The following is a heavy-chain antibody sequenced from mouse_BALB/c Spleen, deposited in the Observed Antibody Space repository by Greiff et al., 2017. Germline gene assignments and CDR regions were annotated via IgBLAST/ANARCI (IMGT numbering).Heavy chain of an antibody. CDR1: GYTFTSYY. J-gene: IGHJ3*01. Sequence: VQLQQPGAELVKPGASVKLSCKASGYTFTSYYMYWVKQRPGQGLEWIGGINPSNGGTNFNEKFKSKATLTVDTSSSTAYMQLSSLTSEDSAVYYCTRFGNGAYWGQGTLVTVAA. CDR2: INPSNGGT. D-gene: IGHD2-1*01. CDR3: TRFGNGAY. V-gene: IGHV1S81*02.